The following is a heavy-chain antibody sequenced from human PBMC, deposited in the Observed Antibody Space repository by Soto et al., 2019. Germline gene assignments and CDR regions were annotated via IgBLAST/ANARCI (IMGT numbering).Heavy chain of an antibody. Sequence: QVQLVQSGAEVKKPGASVKVSCKASGYTFTSYDINWVRQATGQGLEWMGWMNPNSGTTGYAQKFQGRVTMTRNSSISTAYMERSSLRSDDTAVYYCASPYCSSTSCYGGGFDPWGQGTLVTVFS. J-gene: IGHJ5*02. CDR1: GYTFTSYD. V-gene: IGHV1-8*01. CDR3: ASPYCSSTSCYGGGFDP. D-gene: IGHD2-2*01. CDR2: MNPNSGTT.